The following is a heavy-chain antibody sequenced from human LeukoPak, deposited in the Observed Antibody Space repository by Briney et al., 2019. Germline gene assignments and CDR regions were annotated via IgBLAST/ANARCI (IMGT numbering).Heavy chain of an antibody. V-gene: IGHV1-24*01. D-gene: IGHD3-10*01. CDR2: FDPEDGET. Sequence: ASVKVSCKVSGYTLTELSMHWVRQAPGKGLEWMGGFDPEDGETIYAQKFQGRVTMTEDTSTDTAYMELSSLRSEDTAVYYCATDLGGITMVRGASFDAFDIWGQGTMVTVSS. CDR1: GYTLTELS. CDR3: ATDLGGITMVRGASFDAFDI. J-gene: IGHJ3*02.